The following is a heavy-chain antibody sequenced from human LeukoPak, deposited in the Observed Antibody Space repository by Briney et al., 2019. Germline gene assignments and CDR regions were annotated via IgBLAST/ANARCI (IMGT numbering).Heavy chain of an antibody. Sequence: ASVKVSCKVSGYTLTELSMHWVRQAPGQGLEWMGGIIPIFGTANYAQKFQGRVTITADESTSTAYMELSSLRSEDTAVYYCARQRGRPYYDFWSGPGQFDPWGQGTLVTVSS. CDR2: IIPIFGTA. D-gene: IGHD3-3*01. J-gene: IGHJ5*02. CDR1: GYTLTELS. V-gene: IGHV1-69*13. CDR3: ARQRGRPYYDFWSGPGQFDP.